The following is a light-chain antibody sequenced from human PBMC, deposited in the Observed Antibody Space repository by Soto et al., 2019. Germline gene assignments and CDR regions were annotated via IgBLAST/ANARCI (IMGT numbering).Light chain of an antibody. J-gene: IGKJ1*01. CDR2: KAS. CDR3: LQHKSYPRT. CDR1: QDIRNT. Sequence: QMTQSPSSLSASVGDRVTISCRASQDIRNTLAWYQQKPGEAPKLLIYKASSLESGVPSRFSGSGSGTEFTLTISSLQPDDFATYYCLQHKSYPRTFGQGTKVDIK. V-gene: IGKV1-17*01.